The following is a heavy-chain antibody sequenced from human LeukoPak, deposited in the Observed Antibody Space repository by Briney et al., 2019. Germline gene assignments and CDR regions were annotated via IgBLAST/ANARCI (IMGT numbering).Heavy chain of an antibody. CDR1: GFNLRSFA. J-gene: IGHJ3*01. D-gene: IGHD3-16*01. CDR2: TSGDGGTT. Sequence: GGSLRLSCAASGFNLRSFAIHWVRQAPGKGLEYVSATSGDGGTTFCASSLQGRCTISRDNSNQMVYLQLGGLKIEDMGLYYCARGDTRLGGAFDVWGQGTMVTVSS. CDR3: ARGDTRLGGAFDV. V-gene: IGHV3-64*01.